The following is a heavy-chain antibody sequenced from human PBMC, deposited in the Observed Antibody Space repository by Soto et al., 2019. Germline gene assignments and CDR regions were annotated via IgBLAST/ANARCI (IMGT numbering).Heavy chain of an antibody. CDR2: INGGSGNT. V-gene: IGHV1-3*01. D-gene: IGHD3-10*01. CDR3: ARVPPWGNSAGDYYIQHYDS. CDR1: GFTFTSYA. Sequence: ASVKVSCKSSGFTFTSYAIHWLRQAPGQRPQWMGWINGGSGNTKYSQDFQGRVTFTRDTFATTAYLELSSLRSEDTAVYYCARVPPWGNSAGDYYIQHYDSWGQGTPVTVSS. J-gene: IGHJ4*02.